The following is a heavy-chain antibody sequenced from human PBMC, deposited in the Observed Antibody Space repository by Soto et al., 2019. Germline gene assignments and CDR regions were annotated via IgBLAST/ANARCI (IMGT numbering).Heavy chain of an antibody. CDR1: GFTFSSYS. CDR2: ISSSSSYI. D-gene: IGHD1-26*01. V-gene: IGHV3-21*01. CDR3: ARDGSVGAPFDF. Sequence: EVQLVESGGGLVKPGGSLRVSCAASGFTFSSYSMNWVRQAPGKGLEWVSSISSSSSYIYYADSVKGRFTIYRDNAQNSLYLQMNSLIAEDTAVYYCARDGSVGAPFDFWGQGTLVTVSS. J-gene: IGHJ4*02.